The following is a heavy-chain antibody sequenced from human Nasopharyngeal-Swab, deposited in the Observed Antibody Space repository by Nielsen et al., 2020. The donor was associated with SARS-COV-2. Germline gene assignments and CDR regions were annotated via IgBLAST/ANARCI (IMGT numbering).Heavy chain of an antibody. CDR3: ARDLHCSGGSCYSYGMDV. J-gene: IGHJ6*02. CDR1: GFTFDDYA. V-gene: IGHV3-9*01. CDR2: ISWNSGSI. Sequence: SLRLSCAASGFTFDDYAMHWVRQAPGKGLEWVSGISWNSGSIGYADSVKGRFTISRGNAKNSLYLQMNSLRAEDTAVYYCARDLHCSGGSCYSYGMDVWGQGTTVTVSS. D-gene: IGHD2-15*01.